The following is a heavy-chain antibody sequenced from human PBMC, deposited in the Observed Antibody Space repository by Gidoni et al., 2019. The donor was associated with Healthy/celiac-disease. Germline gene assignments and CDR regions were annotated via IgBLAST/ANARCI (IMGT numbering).Heavy chain of an antibody. J-gene: IGHJ5*02. CDR3: ARTFLRHTMVRGVRFDP. Sequence: QLQLQESGSGLVKPSQTLSLTCAVSGGSICSGGYSWSWIRQPPGKGLEWIGYIYHSGSTYYNPSLKSRVTISVDRSKNQFSLKLSSVTAADTAVYYCARTFLRHTMVRGVRFDPWGQGTLVTVSS. V-gene: IGHV4-30-2*01. CDR1: GGSICSGGYS. D-gene: IGHD3-10*01. CDR2: IYHSGST.